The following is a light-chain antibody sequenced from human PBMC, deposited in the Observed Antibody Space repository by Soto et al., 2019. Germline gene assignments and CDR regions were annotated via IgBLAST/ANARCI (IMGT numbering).Light chain of an antibody. CDR2: EVN. Sequence: QSALTQPPSASGSPGQSVAISCTGTSSDDGGYNYVSWYQQHPGKAPKLMIYEVNKRPSGVPDRFSGSKSGNTASLTVSGLQAEDGADYYCSSYAGSSNVFGTGTKVTVL. CDR3: SSYAGSSNV. J-gene: IGLJ1*01. CDR1: SSDDGGYNY. V-gene: IGLV2-8*01.